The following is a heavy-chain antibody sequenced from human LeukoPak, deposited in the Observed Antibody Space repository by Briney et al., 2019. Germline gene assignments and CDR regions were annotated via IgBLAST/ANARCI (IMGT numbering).Heavy chain of an antibody. J-gene: IGHJ4*02. CDR1: GFTFNSYS. D-gene: IGHD5-18*01. CDR3: ARASGDIVETATMGSY. V-gene: IGHV3-21*01. Sequence: PGGSLRLSCGASGFTFNSYSMNWVRQAPGKGLEWVSSISSSSSSIYYADSVKGRFTISRDNAKNSLYLQMNSLRAEDTAVYYCARASGDIVETATMGSYWGQGTLVTVSS. CDR2: ISSSSSSI.